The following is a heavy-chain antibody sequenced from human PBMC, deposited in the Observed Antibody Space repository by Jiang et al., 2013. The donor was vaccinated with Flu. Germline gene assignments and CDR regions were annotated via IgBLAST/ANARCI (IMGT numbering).Heavy chain of an antibody. V-gene: IGHV4-59*01. CDR1: GGSISSYY. J-gene: IGHJ3*02. Sequence: GPGLVKPSETLSLTCTVSGGSISSYYWSWIRQPPGKGLEWIGYIYYSGSTNYNPSLKSRVTISVDTSKNQFSLKLSSVTAADTAVYYCARDISHYYDSSGTDDAFDIWGQG. D-gene: IGHD3-22*01. CDR3: ARDISHYYDSSGTDDAFDI. CDR2: IYYSGST.